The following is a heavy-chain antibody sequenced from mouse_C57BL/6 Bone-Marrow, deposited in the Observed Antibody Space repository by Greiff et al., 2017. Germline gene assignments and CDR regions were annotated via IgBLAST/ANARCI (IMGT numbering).Heavy chain of an antibody. D-gene: IGHD2-1*01. CDR3: TRNLEGYYGPWFAD. Sequence: EVQLQASGTVLARPGASVKMSCKASGYTFTSYWMHWVKQRPGQGLDWIGAISPGNSDTSYNQKFKGKAKLTAVQSASTASIELSSLTNEDSAVYYCTRNLEGYYGPWFADWGQGTLGTVSA. CDR1: GYTFTSYW. CDR2: ISPGNSDT. V-gene: IGHV1-5*01. J-gene: IGHJ3*01.